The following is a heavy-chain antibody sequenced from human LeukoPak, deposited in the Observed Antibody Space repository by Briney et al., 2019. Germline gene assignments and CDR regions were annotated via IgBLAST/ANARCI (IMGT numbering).Heavy chain of an antibody. CDR2: IKQDGSER. CDR1: GFTFSNYW. Sequence: GGSLRLSCAASGFTFSNYWMSWVRQAPGKGLEWVANIKQDGSERYYVDSVRGRFTISKDNAKNSLFLQIHSLRAEDTAVYYCATALHSSSWSFDYWGQGTLVAVSS. J-gene: IGHJ4*02. D-gene: IGHD6-13*01. V-gene: IGHV3-7*01. CDR3: ATALHSSSWSFDY.